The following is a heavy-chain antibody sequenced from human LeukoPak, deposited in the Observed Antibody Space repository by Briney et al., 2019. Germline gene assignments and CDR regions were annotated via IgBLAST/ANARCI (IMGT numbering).Heavy chain of an antibody. Sequence: GASVKVSCKASGYTFTNYYMHWVRQAPGKGLEWMGGFDPEDGETIYAQKFQGRVTMTEDTSTDTAYMELSSLRSEDTAVYYCATSYYGDYRSAFDIWGQGTMVTVSS. D-gene: IGHD4-17*01. CDR3: ATSYYGDYRSAFDI. V-gene: IGHV1-24*01. CDR2: FDPEDGET. J-gene: IGHJ3*02. CDR1: GYTFTNYY.